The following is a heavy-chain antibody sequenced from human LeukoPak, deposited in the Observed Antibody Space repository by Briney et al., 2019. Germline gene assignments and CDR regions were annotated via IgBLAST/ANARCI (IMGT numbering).Heavy chain of an antibody. Sequence: GASVKVSCKASGYTFTSYDINWVRQATGQGLEWMGWMNPNSGNTGYAQKFQGRVTMTRNTSISTAYMELSSLRSEDTAVYYCAKDTRYGIAVAGTESSFDYWGQGTLVTVSS. CDR1: GYTFTSYD. V-gene: IGHV1-8*01. J-gene: IGHJ4*02. CDR3: AKDTRYGIAVAGTESSFDY. D-gene: IGHD6-19*01. CDR2: MNPNSGNT.